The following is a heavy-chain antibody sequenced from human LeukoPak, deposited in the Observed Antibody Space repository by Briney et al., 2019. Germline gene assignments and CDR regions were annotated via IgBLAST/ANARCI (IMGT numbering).Heavy chain of an antibody. Sequence: PAETLSLTCTVSGGSISSSSYYWGWIRQPPGKGLEWIGSIYYSGSTYYNPSLKSRVTISVDTSKNQFSLKLSSVTAADTAVYYCARGGSSWYPRVDYWGQGTLVTVSS. CDR3: ARGGSSWYPRVDY. V-gene: IGHV4-39*07. D-gene: IGHD6-13*01. J-gene: IGHJ4*02. CDR2: IYYSGST. CDR1: GGSISSSSYY.